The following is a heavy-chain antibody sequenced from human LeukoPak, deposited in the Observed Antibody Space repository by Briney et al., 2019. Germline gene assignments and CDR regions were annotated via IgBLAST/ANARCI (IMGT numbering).Heavy chain of an antibody. CDR1: GFTFSSYG. V-gene: IGHV3-30*18. CDR3: GKNRGGSSYTALDY. Sequence: GRSLRLSCAASGFTFSSYGMHWVRQAPGKGLEWVAVISYDGSNKYYADSVKGRFTISRDYSKNTLYLQMNSLRAEDTAVYYCGKNRGGSSYTALDYWGQGTLVTVSS. J-gene: IGHJ4*02. D-gene: IGHD1-26*01. CDR2: ISYDGSNK.